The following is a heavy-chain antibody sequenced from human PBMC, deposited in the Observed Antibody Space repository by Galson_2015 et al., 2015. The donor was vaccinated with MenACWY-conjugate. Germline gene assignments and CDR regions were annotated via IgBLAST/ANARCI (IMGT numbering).Heavy chain of an antibody. D-gene: IGHD5-12*01. Sequence: QSGAEVKKPGEPLKISFRASGYSFTTYWIAWLRQTPGQGLEWMGIIYPGESDTRYSPSLEGQVVISADIFSKTAYLHWSSLKASDSAMYYCARQTFGGYGRAFDLWGQGTRVTVAS. CDR1: GYSFTTYW. CDR2: IYPGESDT. V-gene: IGHV5-51*01. CDR3: ARQTFGGYGRAFDL. J-gene: IGHJ3*01.